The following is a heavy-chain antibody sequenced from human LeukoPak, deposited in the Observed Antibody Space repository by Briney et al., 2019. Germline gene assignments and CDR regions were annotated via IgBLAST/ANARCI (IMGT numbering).Heavy chain of an antibody. CDR3: ARDFLPFGQDKAPLRFLEWLRSPAPNYYYYMDV. J-gene: IGHJ6*03. V-gene: IGHV4-39*07. Sequence: SETLSLTCTVSGGSISSSSYYWGWLRQPPGKGLEGLGSIYYSRSTYYNPSLKSRVTISVDTSKNQFSLKLSPVTAADTAVYYCARDFLPFGQDKAPLRFLEWLRSPAPNYYYYMDVWGKGTTATVSS. D-gene: IGHD3-3*01. CDR2: IYYSRST. CDR1: GGSISSSSYY.